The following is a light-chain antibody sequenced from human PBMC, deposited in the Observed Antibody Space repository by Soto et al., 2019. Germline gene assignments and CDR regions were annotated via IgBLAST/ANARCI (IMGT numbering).Light chain of an antibody. CDR3: SSHTSTSTPPYV. CDR2: DVS. V-gene: IGLV2-14*03. CDR1: RSEVVAYDY. Sequence: QSVLTQPASLSGSPWQSVIISCIGTRSEVVAYDYVSWYQHHPGKAPKLMIYDVSNRPSGVSNRFSGSKSGNTASLTISGLQAEDEADYYCSSHTSTSTPPYVFGPGTKVTVL. J-gene: IGLJ1*01.